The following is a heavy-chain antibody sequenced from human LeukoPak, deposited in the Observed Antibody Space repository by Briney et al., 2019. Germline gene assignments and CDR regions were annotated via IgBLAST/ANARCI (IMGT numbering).Heavy chain of an antibody. J-gene: IGHJ5*02. Sequence: GESLKISCKASGHSFTNHWIGWVRQMPGIGLEWVGIINFGDSETLYSPSFQGQVTISLDKSISTTYLQWRSLKASDTATYYCATRPYAGSPNWYDPWGQGTLVTVTS. CDR3: ATRPYAGSPNWYDP. CDR1: GHSFTNHW. V-gene: IGHV5-51*01. D-gene: IGHD1-26*01. CDR2: INFGDSET.